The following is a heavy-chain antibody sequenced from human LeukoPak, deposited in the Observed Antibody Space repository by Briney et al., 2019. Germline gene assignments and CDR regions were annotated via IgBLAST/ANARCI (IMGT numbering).Heavy chain of an antibody. V-gene: IGHV4-39*07. CDR3: AREVRYCSSTCCAMRALNWFDP. CDR1: AGSIITISYY. CDR2: IYDSGST. J-gene: IGHJ5*02. Sequence: PSETLSLTFTVSAGSIITISYYWGWIRQPPGKGLEWIGGIYDSGSTYYNPSLNSLANISVTASTNKYFLKLSSVTTAATAVYYCAREVRYCSSTCCAMRALNWFDPWGQGTLVTVSS. D-gene: IGHD2-2*01.